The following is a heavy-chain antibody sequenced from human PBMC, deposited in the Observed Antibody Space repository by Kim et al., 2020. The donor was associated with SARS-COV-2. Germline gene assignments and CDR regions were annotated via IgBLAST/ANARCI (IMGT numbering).Heavy chain of an antibody. CDR3: ARDRRENWFDP. V-gene: IGHV4-39*02. CDR2: T. Sequence: TYYNPALKGRVTISVDTSKNQFSLKLSSVTAADTAVYYCARDRRENWFDPWGQGTLVTVSS. J-gene: IGHJ5*02.